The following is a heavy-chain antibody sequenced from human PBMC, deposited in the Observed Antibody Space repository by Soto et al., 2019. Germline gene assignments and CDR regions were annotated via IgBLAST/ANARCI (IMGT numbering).Heavy chain of an antibody. CDR3: ARLKSTYYYDSRGYYYPTHAFDS. D-gene: IGHD3-22*01. V-gene: IGHV1-69*01. Sequence: VQLVQSGAEVKKPGSSVKVCCKASGGTFSSYAISCVRQAPGQGLEWMGGIIPIFGTANYAQKFQGRVTITADESTSTAYMELSSLRSEDTAVYYCARLKSTYYYDSRGYYYPTHAFDSWGKGTMVTVSS. CDR1: GGTFSSYA. CDR2: IIPIFGTA. J-gene: IGHJ3*02.